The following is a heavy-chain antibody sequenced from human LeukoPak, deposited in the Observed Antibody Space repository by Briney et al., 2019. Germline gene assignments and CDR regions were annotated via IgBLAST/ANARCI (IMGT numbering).Heavy chain of an antibody. Sequence: GGSLRLSCAASGFTFSNAWLSWVRQAPGKGLEWVGRIKSKTNGGTTDFAAPVKGRFTISREDSKNTLYLQMNSLKTEDTAVYYCTLSYDSSGALFDYWGQGSLVTVSS. CDR3: TLSYDSSGALFDY. CDR2: IKSKTNGGTT. J-gene: IGHJ4*02. V-gene: IGHV3-15*01. D-gene: IGHD3-22*01. CDR1: GFTFSNAW.